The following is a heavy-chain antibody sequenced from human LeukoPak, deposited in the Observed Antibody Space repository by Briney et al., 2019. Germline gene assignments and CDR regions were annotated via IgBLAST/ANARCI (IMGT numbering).Heavy chain of an antibody. CDR1: GFTFDDYA. D-gene: IGHD1-7*01. CDR3: AKDVTGTGAFDI. Sequence: QPGRSLRLSCAASGFTFDDYAMHWVRQAPGKGLEWVSGISWNSGTIGYADSVKGRFTISRDNAKNSLYLQMHSLRAEGTAFYFCAKDVTGTGAFDIWGQGTMVTVSS. CDR2: ISWNSGTI. V-gene: IGHV3-9*01. J-gene: IGHJ3*02.